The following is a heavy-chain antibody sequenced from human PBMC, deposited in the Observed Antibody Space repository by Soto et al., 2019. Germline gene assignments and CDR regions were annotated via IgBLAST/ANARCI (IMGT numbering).Heavy chain of an antibody. CDR2: ISYDGSNK. CDR1: GFTFSSYA. CDR3: ARGRVLFPNRALDY. D-gene: IGHD2-21*01. V-gene: IGHV3-30-3*01. J-gene: IGHJ4*02. Sequence: GSLRLSCAASGFTFSSYAMHWVRQAPGKGLEWVAVISYDGSNKYYADSVKGRFTISRDNSKNTLYLQMNSLRAEDTAVYYCARGRVLFPNRALDYWGQGTLVTVSS.